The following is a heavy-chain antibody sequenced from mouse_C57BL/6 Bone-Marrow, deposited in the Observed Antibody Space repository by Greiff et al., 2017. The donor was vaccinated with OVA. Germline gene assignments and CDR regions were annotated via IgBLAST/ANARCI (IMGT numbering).Heavy chain of an antibody. J-gene: IGHJ3*01. V-gene: IGHV1-64*01. Sequence: QVQLKQPGAELVKPGASVKLSCKASGYTFTSYWMHWVKQRPGQGLEWIGMIHPNSGSTNYNEKFKSKATLTVDKSSSTAYMQLSSLTSEDSADYCCERADDGYHAWFAYWGQGTLVTVSA. CDR1: GYTFTSYW. D-gene: IGHD2-3*01. CDR3: ERADDGYHAWFAY. CDR2: IHPNSGST.